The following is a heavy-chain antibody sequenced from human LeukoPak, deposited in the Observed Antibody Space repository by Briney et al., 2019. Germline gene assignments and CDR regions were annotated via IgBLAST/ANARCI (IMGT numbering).Heavy chain of an antibody. V-gene: IGHV3-23*01. D-gene: IGHD2-15*01. CDR1: VCGFISYV. CDR2: MTGGSDST. CDR3: AKGSANARPYYFDC. J-gene: IGHJ4*02. Sequence: VGALIQSCAASVCGFISYVWSGVRRAPARGLEWVSAMTGGSDSTYYADSVKGRFTISTDNSKNKLYLQMNSLRAEDTAVYYCAKGSANARPYYFDCWGQGTLVTVSS.